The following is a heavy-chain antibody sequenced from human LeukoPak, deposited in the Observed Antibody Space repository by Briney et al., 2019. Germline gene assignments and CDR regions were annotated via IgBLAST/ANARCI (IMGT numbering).Heavy chain of an antibody. D-gene: IGHD3-22*01. CDR2: MNPNSGNT. Sequence: GASVKVSCKASGYTFTSYGISWVRQATGQGLEWMGWMNPNSGNTGYAQKFQGRVTMTRNTSISTAYMELSSLRSEDTAVYYCARGYYDSSGYYYYYYGMDVWGQGTTVTVSS. J-gene: IGHJ6*02. CDR3: ARGYYDSSGYYYYYYGMDV. V-gene: IGHV1-8*02. CDR1: GYTFTSYG.